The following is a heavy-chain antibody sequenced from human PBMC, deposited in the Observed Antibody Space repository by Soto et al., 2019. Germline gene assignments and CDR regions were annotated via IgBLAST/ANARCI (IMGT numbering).Heavy chain of an antibody. D-gene: IGHD6-19*01. J-gene: IGHJ4*02. CDR3: AKDATRTDGWYHFDY. CDR2: VSARGRDT. Sequence: EVQLLESGGGLVQPGGSLRLSCTTSRFTFTNYGMNWVRQAPGKGLEWVAGVSARGRDTSYADSVKGRFIISRDNSKNTLYLQMNSLRVEDTAVYYCAKDATRTDGWYHFDYWGQGALVTVSS. CDR1: RFTFTNYG. V-gene: IGHV3-23*01.